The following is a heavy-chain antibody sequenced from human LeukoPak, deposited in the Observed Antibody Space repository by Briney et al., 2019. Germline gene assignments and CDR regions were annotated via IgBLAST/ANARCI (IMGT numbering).Heavy chain of an antibody. J-gene: IGHJ1*01. D-gene: IGHD3-22*01. Sequence: PGGSLRLSCAASGFTFSSYSMNWVRQAPGKGLEWVSSISSSSSYIYYADSVKGRFTISRDNAKNSLYLQMNSLRAEDTAVYYCARAQPIYDSSGYYYGTEYFQHWGQGTLVTVSS. CDR1: GFTFSSYS. V-gene: IGHV3-21*01. CDR2: ISSSSSYI. CDR3: ARAQPIYDSSGYYYGTEYFQH.